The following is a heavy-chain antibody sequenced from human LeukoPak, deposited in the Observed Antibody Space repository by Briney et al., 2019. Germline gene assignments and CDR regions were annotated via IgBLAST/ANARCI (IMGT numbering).Heavy chain of an antibody. V-gene: IGHV3-33*01. CDR1: GFTFSTYG. CDR3: ARKKDTLDFYDSSGLDY. Sequence: PGWSLRLSCAASGFTFSTYGMHWVRQAPGKGLEWVANIWYDGSTKYYADSVKGRFTSSRDNSKNTLHLQMNSLRAEDTAVYYCARKKDTLDFYDSSGLDYWRRGALVTVSS. D-gene: IGHD3-22*01. CDR2: IWYDGSTK. J-gene: IGHJ4*02.